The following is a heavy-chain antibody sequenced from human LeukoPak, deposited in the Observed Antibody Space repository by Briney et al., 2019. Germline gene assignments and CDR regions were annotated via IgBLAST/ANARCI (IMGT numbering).Heavy chain of an antibody. Sequence: PEGSLRLSCAASGFTFSSYWMHWVRQAPGKGLVWVSRINSDGSSTSYADSVKGRFTISRDNAKNTLYLQMNSLRAEDTAVYYCATVTRLPKNFDYWGQGTLVTVSS. V-gene: IGHV3-74*01. CDR2: INSDGSST. D-gene: IGHD4-17*01. CDR1: GFTFSSYW. CDR3: ATVTRLPKNFDY. J-gene: IGHJ4*02.